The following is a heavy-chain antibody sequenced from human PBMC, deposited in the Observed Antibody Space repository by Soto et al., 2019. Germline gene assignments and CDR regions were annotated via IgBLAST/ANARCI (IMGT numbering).Heavy chain of an antibody. CDR1: GFTFTSSA. J-gene: IGHJ1*01. CDR2: IVVGSGNT. D-gene: IGHD2-15*01. V-gene: IGHV1-58*02. Sequence: SVKVSCKASGFTFTSSAMQWVRQARGQRLEWIGWIVVGSGNTNYAQKFQERVTITRDMSTSTAYMELSSLRSEDTAVYYCAAVYPVVVVAATHWGQGTLVTVSS. CDR3: AAVYPVVVVAATH.